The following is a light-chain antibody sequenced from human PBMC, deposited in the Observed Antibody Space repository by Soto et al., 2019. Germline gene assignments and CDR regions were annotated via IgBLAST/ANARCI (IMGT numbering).Light chain of an antibody. J-gene: IGLJ3*02. CDR1: SSNIGNNY. Sequence: QSVLTQPPSVSAASGQKVTISCSGSSSNIGNNYVSWYQQLPGTAPKLLIYDNNKRPSGIPDRFSGSKSGTSATLGITGLQTGDEADYYCGTWDSSLSALVFGGGTKVTVL. CDR2: DNN. CDR3: GTWDSSLSALV. V-gene: IGLV1-51*01.